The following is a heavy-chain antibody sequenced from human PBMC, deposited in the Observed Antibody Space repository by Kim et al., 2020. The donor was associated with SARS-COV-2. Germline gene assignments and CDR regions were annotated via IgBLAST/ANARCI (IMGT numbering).Heavy chain of an antibody. CDR2: INSNNGDT. D-gene: IGHD1-7*01. J-gene: IGHJ4*02. Sequence: ASVKVSCKTSGYIFTSYGISWVRQAPGQGLEWMGWINSNNGDTNYAQKLQGRVTMTTDTSTSTAYMELRSLRSDDTAVYYCARNWNYRWLFDCWGQGTLVTVSS. CDR1: GYIFTSYG. CDR3: ARNWNYRWLFDC. V-gene: IGHV1-18*04.